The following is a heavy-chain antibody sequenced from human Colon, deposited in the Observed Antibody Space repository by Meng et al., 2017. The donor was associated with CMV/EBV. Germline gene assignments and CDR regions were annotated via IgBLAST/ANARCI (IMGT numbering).Heavy chain of an antibody. CDR1: GFTFSNFA. CDR3: TKEDSSGWYRTFES. CDR2: IYADGRST. V-gene: IGHV3-23*03. J-gene: IGHJ4*02. D-gene: IGHD6-19*01. Sequence: GGSLRLSCVASGFTFSNFAMSWVRQAPGKGPEWISVIYADGRSTNYADSVKGRLTISRDNAQKTLYLQMNSLTAEDTALYYCTKEDSSGWYRTFESWGQGTLVTVSS.